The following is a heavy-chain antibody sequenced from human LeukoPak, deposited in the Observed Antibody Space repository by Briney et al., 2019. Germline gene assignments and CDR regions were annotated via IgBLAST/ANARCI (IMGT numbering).Heavy chain of an antibody. CDR2: LYADGKT. J-gene: IGHJ4*02. Sequence: GGFLRLSCASSGVTVTGNYWHWVRQRPGKRLEWISILYADGKTLYADAVKGRFTFSRDSSKNTLALQMNSLRVEDTAVYYCTYGDYPLTYWGQGTLVTVSS. D-gene: IGHD4-17*01. CDR1: GVTVTGNY. V-gene: IGHV3-66*01. CDR3: TYGDYPLTY.